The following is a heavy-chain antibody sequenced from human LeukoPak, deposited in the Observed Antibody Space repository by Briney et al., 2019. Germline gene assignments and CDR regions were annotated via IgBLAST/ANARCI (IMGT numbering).Heavy chain of an antibody. V-gene: IGHV4-61*10. D-gene: IGHD6-13*01. J-gene: IGHJ3*01. CDR3: ARISSSNWYNERGAFDV. Sequence: SQTLSLTCTVSSGSISSSNYYWSWIRQPAGKGLAWIGFVYYTGSTNYSPSLKSRVTISVDTSKNQFSLKLRSVTAADTAVYYCARISSSNWYNERGAFDVWGQGTMVTVSS. CDR2: VYYTGST. CDR1: SGSISSSNYY.